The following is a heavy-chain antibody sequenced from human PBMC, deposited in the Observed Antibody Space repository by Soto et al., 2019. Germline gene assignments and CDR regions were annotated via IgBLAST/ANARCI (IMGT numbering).Heavy chain of an antibody. Sequence: QVQLVQSGAEVKKPGSSVKVSCKDSGGTFSTYIMFVVRQASVQGLEWIGRIIPMLGVRNYAQRFQDKVTITEDKSTATVHMELSSLRSEDTALYYCTIGSWSGEVFDIWGQGTMVTVSS. CDR1: GGTFSTYI. CDR3: TIGSWSGEVFDI. V-gene: IGHV1-69*02. CDR2: IIPMLGVR. D-gene: IGHD2-21*01. J-gene: IGHJ3*02.